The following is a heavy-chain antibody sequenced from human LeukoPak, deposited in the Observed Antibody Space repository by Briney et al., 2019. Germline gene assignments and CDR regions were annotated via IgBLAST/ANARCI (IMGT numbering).Heavy chain of an antibody. CDR3: ARGYCTGTSCYQRNWFDP. CDR2: LSDSGAYT. J-gene: IGHJ5*02. D-gene: IGHD2-2*01. V-gene: IGHV3-23*01. CDR1: GFTFSSYA. Sequence: GGSLRLSCAASGFTFSSYAMSWVRLAPGRGLEWVSALSDSGAYTYYADSVKGRFTISRDNSKNTLYLQMNSLRAEDTAVYYCARGYCTGTSCYQRNWFDPWGQGSLVTVSS.